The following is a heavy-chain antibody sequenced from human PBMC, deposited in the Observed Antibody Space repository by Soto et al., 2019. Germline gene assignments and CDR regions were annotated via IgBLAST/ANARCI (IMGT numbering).Heavy chain of an antibody. Sequence: PSETLSLTCTVSGGSISSFYWSWIRQPAGKGLEWIGRIYSGGRNNYNLSLTSRLSISMDTSGNHFSLELRSVTAADTAVYYCALALGPTTGLDYWGQGTLVTVSS. V-gene: IGHV4-4*07. J-gene: IGHJ4*02. CDR1: GGSISSFY. D-gene: IGHD1-26*01. CDR2: IYSGGRN. CDR3: ALALGPTTGLDY.